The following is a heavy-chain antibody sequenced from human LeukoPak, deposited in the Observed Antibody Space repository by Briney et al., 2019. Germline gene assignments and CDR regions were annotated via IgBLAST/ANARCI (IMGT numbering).Heavy chain of an antibody. CDR3: ARAAVLLWFGDLAGYFDY. V-gene: IGHV3-30-3*01. CDR2: IPYDGSNK. D-gene: IGHD3-10*01. Sequence: GGSLRLSCAASGFTFSSYAMHWVRQAPGKGLEWVAVIPYDGSNKYYADSVKGRFTISRDNSKNTLYLQMNSLRAEDTAVYYCARAAVLLWFGDLAGYFDYWGQGTLVTVSS. J-gene: IGHJ4*02. CDR1: GFTFSSYA.